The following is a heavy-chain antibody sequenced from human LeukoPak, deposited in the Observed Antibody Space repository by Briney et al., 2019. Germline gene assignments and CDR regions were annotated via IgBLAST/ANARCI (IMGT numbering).Heavy chain of an antibody. CDR3: ARRGYYDSSGYYGRGMDV. CDR1: GGSISSSGYY. D-gene: IGHD3-22*01. CDR2: IYYSGST. Sequence: PSETLSLTCTVSGGSISSSGYYWGWIRQPPGKGLEWIGSIYYSGSTYYNPSLKSRVTISVDTSKNQFSLKLSSVTAADTAVYYCARRGYYDSSGYYGRGMDVWGKGTTVTVSS. J-gene: IGHJ6*03. V-gene: IGHV4-39*01.